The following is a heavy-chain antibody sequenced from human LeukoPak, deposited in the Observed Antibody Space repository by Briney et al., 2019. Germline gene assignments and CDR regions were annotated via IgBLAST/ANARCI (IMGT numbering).Heavy chain of an antibody. Sequence: GASVKVSCKASGYTFTGYYMHWVRQAPGQGLEWMGWINPNSGGTNYAQKFQGRVTMTRDTSISTAYMELSRLRSDDTAVYYCARHVIRGVAATVWFDPWGQGTLVIVSS. J-gene: IGHJ5*02. CDR3: ARHVIRGVAATVWFDP. D-gene: IGHD2-15*01. CDR1: GYTFTGYY. V-gene: IGHV1-2*02. CDR2: INPNSGGT.